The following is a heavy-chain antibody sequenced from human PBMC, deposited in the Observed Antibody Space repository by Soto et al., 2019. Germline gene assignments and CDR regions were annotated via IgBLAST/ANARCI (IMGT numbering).Heavy chain of an antibody. Sequence: QPGGSLRLSCAASGFTFSRYGMHGVRQAPGKGLEWVAVISYDGSNKYYADSVKGRFTISRDNSKNTLYLQMNSLRAEDTAVYYCAREGCSSTSCYKGLYYYYGMDVWGQGTTVTVSS. CDR1: GFTFSRYG. CDR2: ISYDGSNK. D-gene: IGHD2-2*02. CDR3: AREGCSSTSCYKGLYYYYGMDV. J-gene: IGHJ6*02. V-gene: IGHV3-30*03.